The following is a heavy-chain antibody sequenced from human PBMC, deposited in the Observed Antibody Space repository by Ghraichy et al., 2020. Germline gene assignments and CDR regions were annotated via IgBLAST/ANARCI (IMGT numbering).Heavy chain of an antibody. CDR2: NFYSGNSGNT. Sequence: SETLSLTCAVSGGSISGAAYSWSWIRQPPGEGLEWIGYNFYSGNSGNTYYKPFLKSRVTISVDTSKNQFSLKLSSVTAADTDVYYCARGHPYYGLDVWGQGTTVTVSS. CDR3: ARGHPYYGLDV. V-gene: IGHV4-30-4*07. J-gene: IGHJ6*02. CDR1: GGSISGAAYS.